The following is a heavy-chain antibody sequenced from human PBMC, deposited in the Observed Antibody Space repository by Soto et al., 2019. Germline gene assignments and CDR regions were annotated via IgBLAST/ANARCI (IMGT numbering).Heavy chain of an antibody. Sequence: GGSLRLSCAASGFTFTRYSMNWVRQAPGKGLEWVSAITSSGAGTYYADSVKGRFTISRDNSKNTLYLQMNSLRVDDTAVYYCATAPPEFDPWGQGTLVTVSS. CDR2: ITSSGAGT. CDR3: ATAPPEFDP. J-gene: IGHJ5*02. CDR1: GFTFTRYS. V-gene: IGHV3-23*01.